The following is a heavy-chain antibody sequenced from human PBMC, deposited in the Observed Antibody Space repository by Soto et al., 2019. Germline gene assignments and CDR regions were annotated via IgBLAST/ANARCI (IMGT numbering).Heavy chain of an antibody. D-gene: IGHD3-16*01. CDR3: AKDNGNYGSGTFAH. J-gene: IGHJ4*02. Sequence: LRLSCTASGFTVPKFAMSWVRQAPGKGLEWVSLLSGTADSTHYADSVKGRFTISRDDSKATLYLQMTGLRAEDTAVYYCAKDNGNYGSGTFAHWGPGTLVTVSS. CDR1: GFTVPKFA. CDR2: LSGTADST. V-gene: IGHV3-23*01.